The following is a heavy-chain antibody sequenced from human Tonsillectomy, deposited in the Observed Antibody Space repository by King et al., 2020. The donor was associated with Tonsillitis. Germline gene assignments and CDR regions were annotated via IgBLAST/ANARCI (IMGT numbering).Heavy chain of an antibody. CDR2: ISAYNGNT. CDR1: GYTFSSYG. J-gene: IGHJ1*01. V-gene: IGHV1-18*01. Sequence: VQLVQSGAEVKKPGASVKVSCKASGYTFSSYGISWVRQAPGQGLEWMGWISAYNGNTNYAQELQGRVTMTTDTSTSTAYMELRSLRSDDTAVYYCARDPLGYYDSSGYMAYWGQGTLVTVSS. D-gene: IGHD3-22*01. CDR3: ARDPLGYYDSSGYMAY.